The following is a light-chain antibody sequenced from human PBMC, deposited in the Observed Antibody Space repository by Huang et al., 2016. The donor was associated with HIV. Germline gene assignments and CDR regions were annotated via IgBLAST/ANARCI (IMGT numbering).Light chain of an antibody. J-gene: IGKJ4*01. CDR1: QGISTS. Sequence: IQLTQSPSSLSASIGDRVTITCRASQGISTSLAWYQQKPGKAPNLLIFDASSLRSGVPARFSGSRSGTVFTLSISSLQPEDFATYFCQQLRSYPLTFGGGTKVEIK. CDR3: QQLRSYPLT. V-gene: IGKV1-9*01. CDR2: DAS.